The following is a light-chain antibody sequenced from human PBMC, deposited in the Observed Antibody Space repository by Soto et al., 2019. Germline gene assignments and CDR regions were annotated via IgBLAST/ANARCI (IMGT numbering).Light chain of an antibody. CDR1: KSLVPSNGNPD. CDR2: EVS. CDR3: MQTIQVPSFA. Sequence: LPSPPGVPASISGASSKSLVPSNGNPDLYWYVQKSGLPPKLLIYEVSNRFSGVSERFIGSGAGRDATLKISRVEDEEVGVYYCMQTIQVPSFAFGQGTRLEIK. V-gene: IGKV2D-29*01. J-gene: IGKJ5*01.